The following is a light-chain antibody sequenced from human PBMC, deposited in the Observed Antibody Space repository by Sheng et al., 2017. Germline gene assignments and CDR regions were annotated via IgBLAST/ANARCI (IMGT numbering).Light chain of an antibody. CDR3: AAWDDSLNGWV. CDR1: SSNIGRNT. J-gene: IGLJ3*02. V-gene: IGLV1-44*01. Sequence: QLVLTQPPSVSGTPGQRVTISCSGSSSNIGRNTVNWYQQLPGTAPKLLIYDNNQRPPGVPDRFSGSQSGTSASLASSGLQSEDEADYYCAAWDDSLNGWVFGGGTKLTVL. CDR2: DNN.